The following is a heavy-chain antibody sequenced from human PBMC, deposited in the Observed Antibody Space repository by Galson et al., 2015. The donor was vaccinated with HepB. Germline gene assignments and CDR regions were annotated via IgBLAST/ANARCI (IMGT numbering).Heavy chain of an antibody. CDR2: ISSSSSTI. V-gene: IGHV3-48*02. D-gene: IGHD6-19*01. CDR3: AREVSGWYHWFDP. J-gene: IGHJ5*02. CDR1: GFTFSSYS. Sequence: SLRLSCAASGFTFSSYSMNWVRQAPGKGLEWVSYISSSSSTIYYADSVKGRFTISRDNAKNSLYLQMNSLRDEDTAVYYCAREVSGWYHWFDPWGQGTLVTVSS.